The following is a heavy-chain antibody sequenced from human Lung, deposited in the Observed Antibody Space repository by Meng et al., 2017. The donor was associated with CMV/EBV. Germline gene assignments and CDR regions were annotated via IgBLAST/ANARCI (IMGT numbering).Heavy chain of an antibody. CDR1: GFTFSSYA. CDR2: ISYDGSNK. D-gene: IGHD6-19*01. Sequence: GESLKISCAASGFTFSSYAMYWVRQAPGKGLEWVAVISYDGSNKYYADSVKGRFTISRDNSKNTLYLQMNSLRAEDTAVYYCARGEHRIAVAGSAFDIWGQGTMVTVSS. J-gene: IGHJ3*02. CDR3: ARGEHRIAVAGSAFDI. V-gene: IGHV3-30-3*01.